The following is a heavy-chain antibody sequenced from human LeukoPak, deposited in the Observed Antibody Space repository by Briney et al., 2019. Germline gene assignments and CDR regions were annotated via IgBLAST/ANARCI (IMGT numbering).Heavy chain of an antibody. V-gene: IGHV4-34*01. CDR1: GGSFSGYY. D-gene: IGHD3-10*01. J-gene: IGHJ5*02. Sequence: KSSETLSLTCAVYGGSFSGYYWSWIRQPPGKGLEWIGEINHSGSTNYNPSLKSRVTISVDTSKNQFSLMLSSVTAADTAVYYCARHPGYYYGSGSYGFDPWGQGTLVTVSS. CDR2: INHSGST. CDR3: ARHPGYYYGSGSYGFDP.